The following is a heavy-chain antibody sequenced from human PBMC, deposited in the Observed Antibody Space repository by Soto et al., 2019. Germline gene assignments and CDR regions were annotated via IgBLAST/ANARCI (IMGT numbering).Heavy chain of an antibody. Sequence: PGGSLRLSCAASGFTFSSYEMNWVRQAPGKGLEWVSYISSSGSTIYYADSVKGRFTISRDNAKNSLYLQMNSLRAEDTAVYYCARFGIMAVAGLDDYYYGMDVWGQGTPVTVSS. CDR2: ISSSGSTI. CDR3: ARFGIMAVAGLDDYYYGMDV. CDR1: GFTFSSYE. D-gene: IGHD6-19*01. V-gene: IGHV3-48*03. J-gene: IGHJ6*02.